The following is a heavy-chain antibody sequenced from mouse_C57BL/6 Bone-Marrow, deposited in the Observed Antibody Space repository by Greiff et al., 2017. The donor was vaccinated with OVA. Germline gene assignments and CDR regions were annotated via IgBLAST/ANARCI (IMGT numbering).Heavy chain of an antibody. D-gene: IGHD1-1*01. CDR3: APHYYGSSYWYFDV. CDR2: INPYNGGT. Sequence: VQLKQSGPVLVKPGASVKMSCKASGYTFTDYYMNWVKQSHGKSLEWIGVINPYNGGTSYNQKFKGKATLTVDKSSSTAYMELNSLTSEDSAVYYCAPHYYGSSYWYFDVWGTGTTVTVSS. CDR1: GYTFTDYY. V-gene: IGHV1-19*01. J-gene: IGHJ1*03.